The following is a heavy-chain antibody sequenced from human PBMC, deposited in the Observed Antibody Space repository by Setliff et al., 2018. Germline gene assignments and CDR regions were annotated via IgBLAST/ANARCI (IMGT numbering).Heavy chain of an antibody. CDR2: ISGGGGETT. Sequence: PGGSLRLSCAASGFTLGNFGMNWVRQAPGKGLEWVSFISGGGGETTFYADSVKGRFTVSRDNSKNTLYLHMNSLRADDTAVYYCAGPLGSITWLDWGQGTMVTVSS. CDR3: AGPLGSITWLD. J-gene: IGHJ3*01. D-gene: IGHD6-19*01. V-gene: IGHV3-23*01. CDR1: GFTLGNFG.